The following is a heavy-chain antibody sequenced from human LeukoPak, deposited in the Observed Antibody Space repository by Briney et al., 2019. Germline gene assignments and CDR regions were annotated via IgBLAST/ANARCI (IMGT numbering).Heavy chain of an antibody. J-gene: IGHJ4*02. V-gene: IGHV3-66*01. Sequence: GGSLRLSCAASGFTVSSNHMSWVRQAPGKGLEWVSVIYSGGSTYYADSVEGRFTISRDISKNTLYLQMNSLRAEDTAVYYCVKGSSGWYEGYFDYWGQGTLVTVSS. CDR2: IYSGGST. CDR3: VKGSSGWYEGYFDY. CDR1: GFTVSSNH. D-gene: IGHD6-19*01.